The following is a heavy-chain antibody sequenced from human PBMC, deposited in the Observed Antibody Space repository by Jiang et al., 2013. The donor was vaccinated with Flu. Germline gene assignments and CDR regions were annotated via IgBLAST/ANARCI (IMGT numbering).Heavy chain of an antibody. V-gene: IGHV1-18*01. Sequence: GAEVKKPGASVKVSCKASGYTFTSYGISWVRQAPGQGLEWMGWISAYNGNTNYAQKLQGRVTMTTDTSTSTAYMELRSLRSDDTAVYYCAREVPVVITQLDAFDIWGQGTMVTVSS. D-gene: IGHD3-22*01. CDR2: ISAYNGNT. CDR1: GYTFTSYG. CDR3: AREVPVVITQLDAFDI. J-gene: IGHJ3*02.